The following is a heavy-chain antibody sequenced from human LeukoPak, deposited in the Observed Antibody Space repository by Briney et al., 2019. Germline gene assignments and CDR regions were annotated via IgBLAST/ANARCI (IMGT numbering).Heavy chain of an antibody. CDR3: ARDGGATSPGDFDY. CDR2: ISYDGSNK. Sequence: HAGRSLRLSCAASGFTFSSYAMHWVRQAAGKGLEWVAVISYDGSNKYYADSVKGRFTISRDNAKNSLYLQMYSLRAEDTAVYYCARDGGATSPGDFDYWGQGTLVTVSS. J-gene: IGHJ4*02. D-gene: IGHD1-26*01. V-gene: IGHV3-30*04. CDR1: GFTFSSYA.